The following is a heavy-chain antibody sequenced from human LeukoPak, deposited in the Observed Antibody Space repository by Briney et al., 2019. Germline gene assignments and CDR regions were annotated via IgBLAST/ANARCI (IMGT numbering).Heavy chain of an antibody. CDR3: LTIVESVASDI. D-gene: IGHD1-26*01. CDR2: INPDDKST. J-gene: IGHJ3*02. V-gene: IGHV3-74*01. Sequence: GGSLRLSCVASGFTFSKYWLHWVRQAPGKGLVWVSRINPDDKSTSYADSVKGRFTISRDDAKKTLYLQMNSLRAEDTAVYYCLTIVESVASDIWGQGTMVTVSS. CDR1: GFTFSKYW.